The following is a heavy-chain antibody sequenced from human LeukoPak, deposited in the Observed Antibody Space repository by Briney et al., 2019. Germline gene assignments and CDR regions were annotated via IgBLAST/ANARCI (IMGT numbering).Heavy chain of an antibody. V-gene: IGHV1-2*02. CDR2: IDPNSGGT. D-gene: IGHD3-22*01. CDR3: ARAIVVVTYDAFDI. CDR1: GYTFTGNH. J-gene: IGHJ3*02. Sequence: ASVKVSCKASGYTFTGNHVHWVRQAPGQGLEWMGWIDPNSGGTKYAQKFQDRVIMTSDTSISTAYMELSGLRSDDTAVYFCARAIVVVTYDAFDIWGQGTMVTVSS.